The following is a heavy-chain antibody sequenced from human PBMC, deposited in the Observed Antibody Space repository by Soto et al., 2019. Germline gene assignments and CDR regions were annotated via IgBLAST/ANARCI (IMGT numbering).Heavy chain of an antibody. J-gene: IGHJ4*02. V-gene: IGHV1-18*01. CDR3: ARDWHTLAARPLDY. CDR1: GYTFTSYG. Sequence: ASVRVSCKASGYTFTSYGISWVRQAPGQGLEWMGWISAYNGNTNYAQKLQGRVTMTTDTSTSTAYMELRSLRSDDTAVYYCARDWHTLAARPLDYWGQGTLVTVSS. D-gene: IGHD6-6*01. CDR2: ISAYNGNT.